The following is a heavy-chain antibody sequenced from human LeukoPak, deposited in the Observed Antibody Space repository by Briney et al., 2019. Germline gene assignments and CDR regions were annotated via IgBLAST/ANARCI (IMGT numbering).Heavy chain of an antibody. V-gene: IGHV3-15*01. Sequence: PGGSLRLSCAASGFTFSDYYMAWIRQAPGKGLEWVGRIKSKTDGGTTDYAAPVKGRFTISRDDSKNTLYLQMNSLKTEDTAVYYCTAPSGPREEGYWGQGTLVTVSS. CDR3: TAPSGPREEGY. D-gene: IGHD5-12*01. CDR2: IKSKTDGGTT. CDR1: GFTFSDYY. J-gene: IGHJ4*02.